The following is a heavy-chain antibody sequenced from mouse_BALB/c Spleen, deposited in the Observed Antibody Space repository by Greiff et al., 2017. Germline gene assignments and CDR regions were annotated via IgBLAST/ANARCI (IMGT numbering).Heavy chain of an antibody. D-gene: IGHD5-5*01. CDR3: ARFVPTFFDY. J-gene: IGHJ2*01. CDR1: GFTFSSYT. Sequence: EVQRVESGGGLVKPGGSLKLSCAASGFTFSSYTMSWVRQTPEKRLEWVATISSGGGNTYYPDSVKGRFTISRDNAKNNLYLQMSSLRSEDTALYYCARFVPTFFDYWGQGTTLTVSS. V-gene: IGHV5-9*03. CDR2: ISSGGGNT.